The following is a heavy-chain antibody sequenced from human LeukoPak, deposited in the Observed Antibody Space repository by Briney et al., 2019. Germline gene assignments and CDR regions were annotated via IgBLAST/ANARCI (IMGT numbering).Heavy chain of an antibody. V-gene: IGHV3-21*01. D-gene: IGHD2-21*02. Sequence: GGSLRLSCAASGFSFTYAWMSWVRQAPGKGLEWVSSVSSSSSYIYYADSVKGRFTISRDNAKNSLYLQMNSLRAEDTAVYYCASPNRVTAIHFYPWGQGTLVTVSS. J-gene: IGHJ5*02. CDR1: GFSFTYAW. CDR2: VSSSSSYI. CDR3: ASPNRVTAIHFYP.